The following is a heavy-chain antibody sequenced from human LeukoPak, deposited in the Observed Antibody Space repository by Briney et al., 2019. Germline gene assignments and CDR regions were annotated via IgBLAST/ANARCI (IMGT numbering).Heavy chain of an antibody. CDR2: ISSNGGST. V-gene: IGHV3-64*01. Sequence: GGSLRLSCAASGFTFSSYAMHWVRQAPGKGLEYVSAISSNGGSTYYANSVKGRFTISRDNSKNTLYHQMGSLRAEYMAVYYCARVPHYDILTGYPDYWGQGTLVTVYS. CDR1: GFTFSSYA. CDR3: ARVPHYDILTGYPDY. D-gene: IGHD3-9*01. J-gene: IGHJ4*02.